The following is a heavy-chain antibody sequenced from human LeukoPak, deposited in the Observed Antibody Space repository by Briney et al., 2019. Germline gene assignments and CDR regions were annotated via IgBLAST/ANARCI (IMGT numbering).Heavy chain of an antibody. CDR3: ARGATAQYFDP. CDR2: INPRSGGT. Sequence: ASVKVSCKASGYTFTDYYIRWVRQAPGQGLKWIGWINPRSGGTNSAQRFQGRVTMTRDTSIDTAYMELSRLTSDDTAVYYCARGATAQYFDPWGQGTLVTVSS. CDR1: GYTFTDYY. J-gene: IGHJ5*02. V-gene: IGHV1-2*02. D-gene: IGHD5-12*01.